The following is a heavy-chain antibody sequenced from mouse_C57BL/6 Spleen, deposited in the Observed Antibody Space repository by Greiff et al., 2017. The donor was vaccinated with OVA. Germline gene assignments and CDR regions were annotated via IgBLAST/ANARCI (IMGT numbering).Heavy chain of an antibody. CDR2: IDPSDSYT. CDR3: ARRGILRYFDV. D-gene: IGHD2-10*01. V-gene: IGHV1-50*01. CDR1: GYTFTSYW. Sequence: QVQLQQSGAELVKPGASVKLSCKASGYTFTSYWMQWVKQRPGQGLEWIGEIDPSDSYTNYNQKFKGKAALTVDTSSSTAYMQLSSLTSEDSAVYYCARRGILRYFDVWGTGTTVTVSS. J-gene: IGHJ1*03.